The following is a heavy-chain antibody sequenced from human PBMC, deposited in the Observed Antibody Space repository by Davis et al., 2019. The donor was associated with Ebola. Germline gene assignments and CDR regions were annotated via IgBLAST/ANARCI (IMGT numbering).Heavy chain of an antibody. CDR2: INPSGGST. D-gene: IGHD3-3*01. J-gene: IGHJ6*02. CDR3: ARDRPGVAINYYYGMDV. Sequence: ASVKVSCKASGYTFTSYYMHWVRQAPGQGLEWMGIINPSGGSTSYAQKFQGRVTMTRDTSTSTAYMELSSLRSEDTAVYYCARDRPGVAINYYYGMDVWGQGTTVTVSS. V-gene: IGHV1-46*01. CDR1: GYTFTSYY.